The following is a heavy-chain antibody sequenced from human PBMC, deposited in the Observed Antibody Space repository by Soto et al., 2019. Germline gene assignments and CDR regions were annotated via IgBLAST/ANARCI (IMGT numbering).Heavy chain of an antibody. CDR2: ISSSSSYI. D-gene: IGHD2-15*01. J-gene: IGHJ3*02. Sequence: PGGSLRLSCAASGFTFRSYSMNWVRQAPGKGLEWVSSISSSSSYIYYADSVKGRFTISRDNAKNSLYLQMNSLRAEDTAVYYCARDLLGLHAFDIWGQGTMVTVS. V-gene: IGHV3-21*01. CDR1: GFTFRSYS. CDR3: ARDLLGLHAFDI.